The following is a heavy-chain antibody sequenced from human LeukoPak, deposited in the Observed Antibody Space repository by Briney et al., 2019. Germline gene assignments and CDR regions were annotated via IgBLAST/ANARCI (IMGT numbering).Heavy chain of an antibody. V-gene: IGHV3-21*06. Sequence: GGSLRLSCAASQFTFSDYTMKWVRQAPGKGLEWVSSVSTGGIYMDYADSVKGRFTISRDDAKNSPFLQMSGLRAEDSAVYYCARDGIAAAGDAFDIWGQGTTVTVSS. D-gene: IGHD6-13*01. CDR1: QFTFSDYT. J-gene: IGHJ3*02. CDR2: VSTGGIYM. CDR3: ARDGIAAAGDAFDI.